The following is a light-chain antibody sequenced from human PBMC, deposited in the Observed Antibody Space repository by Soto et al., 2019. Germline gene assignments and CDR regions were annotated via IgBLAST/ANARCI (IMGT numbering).Light chain of an antibody. J-gene: IGKJ5*01. V-gene: IGKV3-15*01. CDR1: QGISSY. CDR2: DKS. Sequence: MTQSPSSFCASTGDRRTIPCRASQGISSYLAWYQHKPGQAPRLLIYDKSTRAAGIPARFTGSGSGTDFTLTISSLESEDFAVYYCQQYYTWPSVGQGTRLEIK. CDR3: QQYYTWPS.